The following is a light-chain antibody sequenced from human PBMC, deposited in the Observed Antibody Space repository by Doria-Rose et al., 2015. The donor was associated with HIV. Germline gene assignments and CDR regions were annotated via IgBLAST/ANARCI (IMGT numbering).Light chain of an antibody. CDR1: QGISSF. Sequence: TQSPSFLSASVGDRVTITCRASQGISSFLAWYQQKPGKAPNLLIYAASTLQSGVPSRFSASGSGTEFTLTISSLQPEDFATYYCQQVNNYPLTFGGWTKVEIK. V-gene: IGKV1-9*01. J-gene: IGKJ4*01. CDR2: AAS. CDR3: QQVNNYPLT.